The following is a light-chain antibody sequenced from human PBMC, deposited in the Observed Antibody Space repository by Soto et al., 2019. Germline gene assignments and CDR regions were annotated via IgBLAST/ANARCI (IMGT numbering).Light chain of an antibody. V-gene: IGKV1-39*01. Sequence: IHMTQSPSSLSASVGDRITVTCRASQRITTYVNWYQLKPGEAPKLLISTSGTLQRGVPSRFSGSGSGTDITLTIRGLQPADFATYFCQQTYSTPYTFGQGTRLEIK. CDR1: QRITTY. CDR2: TSG. J-gene: IGKJ2*01. CDR3: QQTYSTPYT.